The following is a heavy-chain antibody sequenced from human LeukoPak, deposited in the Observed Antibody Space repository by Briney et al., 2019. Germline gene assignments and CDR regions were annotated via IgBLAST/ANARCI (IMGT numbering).Heavy chain of an antibody. CDR1: GGTFSSYA. CDR2: IIPIFGTA. D-gene: IGHD6-6*01. V-gene: IGHV1-69*13. Sequence: GASVKVSCKASGGTFSSYAISWVRQAPGQGLEWMGGIIPIFGTANYAQKFQGRVTITADESTSTAYMELSSLRSEDTAVYYCARDRGGSSSAAYYYYYMDVWGKGTTATVSS. J-gene: IGHJ6*03. CDR3: ARDRGGSSSAAYYYYYMDV.